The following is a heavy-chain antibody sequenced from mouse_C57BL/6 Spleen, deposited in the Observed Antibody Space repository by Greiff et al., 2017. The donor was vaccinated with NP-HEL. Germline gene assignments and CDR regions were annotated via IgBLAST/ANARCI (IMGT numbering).Heavy chain of an antibody. J-gene: IGHJ3*01. Sequence: DVKLVESGGGLVKPGGSLKLSCAASGFTFSDYGMHWVRQAPEKGLAWVAYISSGSSTIYYVDTVKGRFTISSDNAKNTLFLQMTSLRSEDTAMYYCASQLTGMFAYWGQGTLVTVSA. CDR2: ISSGSSTI. CDR3: ASQLTGMFAY. V-gene: IGHV5-17*01. CDR1: GFTFSDYG. D-gene: IGHD4-1*01.